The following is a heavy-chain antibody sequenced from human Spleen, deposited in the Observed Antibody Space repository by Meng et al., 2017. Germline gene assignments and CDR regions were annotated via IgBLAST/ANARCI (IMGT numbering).Heavy chain of an antibody. D-gene: IGHD3-10*01. Sequence: QVQVVQSGAEVKRPGASVKVSCKDSDYTFTGYGVSWVRQAPGQGLEWMAWLGAHDGDTSHAPKFQGRVTVSADRPTATAYMELRSLRSDDTAVYYCARGTPGRSYSDYWGQGTLVTVSS. V-gene: IGHV1-18*01. CDR1: DYTFTGYG. CDR2: LGAHDGDT. J-gene: IGHJ4*02. CDR3: ARGTPGRSYSDY.